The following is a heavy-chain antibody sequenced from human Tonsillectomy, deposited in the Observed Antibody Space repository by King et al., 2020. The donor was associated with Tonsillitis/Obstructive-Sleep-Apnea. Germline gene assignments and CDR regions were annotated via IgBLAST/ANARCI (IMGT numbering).Heavy chain of an antibody. V-gene: IGHV4-34*12. J-gene: IGHJ6*03. Sequence: VQLPQWGAGLLKPSETLSLTCAVYGGSFSGYYWSWIRQPPGKGLEWIGEIIHSGSTNYNPSLKSRVTISVDTSKNQFSLKLTSVTAADTAVYYCAVGTNDYYYFMDVWGKGTTVTVSS. CDR1: GGSFSGYY. CDR3: AVGTNDYYYFMDV. D-gene: IGHD1-26*01. CDR2: IIHSGST.